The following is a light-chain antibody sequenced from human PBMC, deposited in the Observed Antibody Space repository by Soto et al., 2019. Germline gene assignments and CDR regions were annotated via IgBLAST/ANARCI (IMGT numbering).Light chain of an antibody. J-gene: IGLJ3*02. V-gene: IGLV2-23*01. Sequence: QSPLTQPASVSGSPGQSITISCTGTSSDVGTYKFVSWYQQHPGKVPTLMIHEGTKRPSGVSNRFSGSKSGNTATLTISGLQPEGEANYYCCSYAGTSFGVFGGGTKLTVL. CDR2: EGT. CDR1: SSDVGTYKF. CDR3: CSYAGTSFGV.